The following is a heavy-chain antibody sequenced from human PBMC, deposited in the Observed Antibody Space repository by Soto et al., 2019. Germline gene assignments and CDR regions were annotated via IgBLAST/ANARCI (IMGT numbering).Heavy chain of an antibody. Sequence: TLCLTCTGSGGSISSGGYYWSWIRQHPGKGLEWIGYIYYGGSTYYNPSLKSRVTISVDTSKNQFSLKLSSVTAADTAVYYCARCRRYYFDYWGQGTLVTVSS. CDR3: ARCRRYYFDY. CDR1: GGSISSGGYY. CDR2: IYYGGST. J-gene: IGHJ4*02. V-gene: IGHV4-31*03.